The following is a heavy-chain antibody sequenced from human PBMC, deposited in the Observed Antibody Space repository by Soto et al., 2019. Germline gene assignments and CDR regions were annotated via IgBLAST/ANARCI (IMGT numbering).Heavy chain of an antibody. D-gene: IGHD3-3*01. CDR3: ARYYDFSTGYFDY. V-gene: IGHV3-11*06. CDR2: ISSSSSYT. Sequence: GGPLRLSCSASGVPFSDYYMSWIRQAPGKGLEWVSYISSSSSYTNYADSVKGRFTISRDNAKNSLYLQMNSLRAEDTAVYYCARYYDFSTGYFDYWGQGTLVTVSS. J-gene: IGHJ4*02. CDR1: GVPFSDYY.